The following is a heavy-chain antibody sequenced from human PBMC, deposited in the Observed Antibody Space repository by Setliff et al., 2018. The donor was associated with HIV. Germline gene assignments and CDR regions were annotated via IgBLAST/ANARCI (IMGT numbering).Heavy chain of an antibody. CDR3: ASTCSGGSCYSDRDY. CDR1: GGTFSSYA. V-gene: IGHV1-69*10. D-gene: IGHD2-15*01. CDR2: IIPIFGIA. J-gene: IGHJ4*02. Sequence: SVKVSCKASGGTFSSYAISWVRQAPGQGLEWMGGIIPIFGIANYAQKVQGRVTITADKSTSTAYMELRSLSSEDTAVYYCASTCSGGSCYSDRDYWGQGTLVTVSS.